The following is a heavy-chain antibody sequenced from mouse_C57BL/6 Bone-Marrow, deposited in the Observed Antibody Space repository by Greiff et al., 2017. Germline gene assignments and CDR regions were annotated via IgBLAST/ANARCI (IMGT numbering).Heavy chain of an antibody. CDR1: GYAFSSSW. D-gene: IGHD2-3*01. V-gene: IGHV1-82*01. Sequence: VQLQQSGPELVKPGASVKISCKASGYAFSSSWMNWVKQRPGKGLEWIGRIYPGDGDTNYNGKFKGKATLTADKSSSTAYRQLSSLASEDSAVYCCAKYDYYAYWGQGTTLTVSS. CDR2: IYPGDGDT. CDR3: AKYDYYAY. J-gene: IGHJ2*01.